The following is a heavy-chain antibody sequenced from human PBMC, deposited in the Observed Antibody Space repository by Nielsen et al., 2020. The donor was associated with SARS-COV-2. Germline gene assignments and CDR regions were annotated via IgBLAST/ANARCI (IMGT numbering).Heavy chain of an antibody. J-gene: IGHJ6*02. CDR3: AHSSPLADGYDFILSEGYYYYGMDV. Sequence: SGPTLVKPTQTLTLTCTFSGFSLSTSGVGVGWIRQPPGKALEWLALIYWNDDKRYSPSLKSRLTITKDTSKNQVVLTMTNMDPVDTATYYCAHSSPLADGYDFILSEGYYYYGMDVWGQGTTVTVSS. V-gene: IGHV2-5*01. D-gene: IGHD5-12*01. CDR2: IYWNDDK. CDR1: GFSLSTSGVG.